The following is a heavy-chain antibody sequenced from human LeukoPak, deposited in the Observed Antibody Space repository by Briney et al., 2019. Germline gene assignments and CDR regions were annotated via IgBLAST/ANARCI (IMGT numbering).Heavy chain of an antibody. Sequence: GASVKVSCKASGGTFSSYAISWVRQAPGQGLEWMGRIIPILGIANYAQKFQGRVTITADKSTSTAYMELSSLRSEDTAVYYCARVDSGSYRFDPWGQGTLVTVSS. CDR1: GGTFSSYA. CDR3: ARVDSGSYRFDP. D-gene: IGHD1-26*01. V-gene: IGHV1-69*04. J-gene: IGHJ5*02. CDR2: IIPILGIA.